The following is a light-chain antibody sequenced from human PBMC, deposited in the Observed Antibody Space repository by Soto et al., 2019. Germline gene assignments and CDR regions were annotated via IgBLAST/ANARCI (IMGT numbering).Light chain of an antibody. Sequence: QSALTQPASASGSPGQSITITCTGGSSDIGSYQYVSWYQQHPGTAPKLLIYELNDRPFWFTNRFTGFKSGNTASLTISDLQADDEADYYCSSYTNSGTVIFGGGTKLTVL. V-gene: IGLV2-14*01. J-gene: IGLJ2*01. CDR1: SSDIGSYQY. CDR2: ELN. CDR3: SSYTNSGTVI.